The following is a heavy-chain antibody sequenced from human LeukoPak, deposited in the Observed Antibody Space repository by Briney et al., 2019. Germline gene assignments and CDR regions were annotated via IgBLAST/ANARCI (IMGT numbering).Heavy chain of an antibody. CDR1: GGSISSGSYY. V-gene: IGHV4-61*02. J-gene: IGHJ5*02. D-gene: IGHD2-2*01. CDR2: IYISGST. CDR3: ARHEPGYCSSTSCYYSNWFDP. Sequence: SETLSLTCTVSGGSISSGSYYWSWIRQPAGKGLEWIGRIYISGSTNYNPSLKSRVTISVDTSKNQFSLKLSSVTAADTAVYYCARHEPGYCSSTSCYYSNWFDPWGQGTLVTVSS.